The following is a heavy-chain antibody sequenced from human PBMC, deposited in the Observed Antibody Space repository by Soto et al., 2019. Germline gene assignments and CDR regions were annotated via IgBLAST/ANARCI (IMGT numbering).Heavy chain of an antibody. CDR2: MYYGGNT. D-gene: IGHD6-19*01. V-gene: IGHV4-30-4*08. Sequence: SETLSLTCTVSDGSISSGDYYWSWIRQPPGKGLEWIAYMYYGGNTYYNPSRKSRITISIDTSKNQVSLRVNSVTAADTAVYYCASADLAADYFGHWGQGILVTVSS. CDR3: ASADLAADYFGH. J-gene: IGHJ4*02. CDR1: DGSISSGDYY.